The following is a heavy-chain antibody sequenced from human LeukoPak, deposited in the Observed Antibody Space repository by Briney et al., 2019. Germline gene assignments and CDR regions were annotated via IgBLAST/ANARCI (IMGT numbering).Heavy chain of an antibody. J-gene: IGHJ6*04. D-gene: IGHD2-15*01. CDR3: ARQQVAYYYYYGMDV. CDR1: GSSFTTYW. CDR2: IYPGDSDT. V-gene: IGHV5-51*01. Sequence: GASLKISCKGSGSSFTTYWIAWVRPMPGKGLEWMGIIYPGDSDTRYSPSFQGQVTISADKSISTAFLQWSSLKASDTAMYYCARQQVAYYYYYGMDVWGKGTTVTVSS.